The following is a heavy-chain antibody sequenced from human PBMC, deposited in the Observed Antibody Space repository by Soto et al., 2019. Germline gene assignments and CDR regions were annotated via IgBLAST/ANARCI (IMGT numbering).Heavy chain of an antibody. J-gene: IGHJ5*02. Sequence: SETLSLTCAVYGGSFGGYYWSWIRQPPGKGLEWIGEINHSGSTNYNPSLKSRVTISVDTSKNQFSLKLSSVTAADTAAYYCARGRNWFDPWGQGTLVTVSS. CDR1: GGSFGGYY. V-gene: IGHV4-34*01. CDR2: INHSGST. CDR3: ARGRNWFDP.